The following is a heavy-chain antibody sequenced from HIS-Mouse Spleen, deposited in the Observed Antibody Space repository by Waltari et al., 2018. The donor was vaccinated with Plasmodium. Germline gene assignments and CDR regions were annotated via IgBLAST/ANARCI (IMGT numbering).Heavy chain of an antibody. Sequence: QVQLVQSGAEVKKPGASVKVSCKASGYTFTSYDINWVRQATGQGLEWMGWSTPNRVNTGDAQKYQGRVTMTRNTSISTAYMELSSLGSEDTAVYYCARRYFDLWGRGTLVTVSS. CDR1: GYTFTSYD. J-gene: IGHJ2*01. V-gene: IGHV1-8*01. CDR2: STPNRVNT. CDR3: ARRYFDL.